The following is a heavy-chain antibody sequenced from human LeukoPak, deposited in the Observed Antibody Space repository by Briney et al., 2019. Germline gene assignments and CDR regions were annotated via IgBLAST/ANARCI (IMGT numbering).Heavy chain of an antibody. CDR3: AAGSGWYRVDY. Sequence: SVKVSCKASGFTFTSPAMQWVRQARGQRLEWIGWIVVGTGNTNYAQKFQERVTITRDMSTSTDYMELSSLRSEDTAVYYCAAGSGWYRVDYWGQGTLVTVSS. D-gene: IGHD6-19*01. CDR1: GFTFTSPA. CDR2: IVVGTGNT. V-gene: IGHV1-58*02. J-gene: IGHJ4*02.